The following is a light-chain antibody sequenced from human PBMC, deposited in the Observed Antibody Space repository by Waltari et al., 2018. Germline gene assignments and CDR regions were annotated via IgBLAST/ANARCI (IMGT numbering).Light chain of an antibody. CDR2: GAS. CDR3: QQRRT. CDR1: QSVDNN. Sequence: VLTQAPATLASSRGESATLSCRASQSVDNNLAWYQQRPGQAPRLLIYGASNRATGIPTRFSGSGSGTDFTLTISSLEPEDFAVYYCQQRRTFGPGTKVDIK. J-gene: IGKJ3*01. V-gene: IGKV3-11*01.